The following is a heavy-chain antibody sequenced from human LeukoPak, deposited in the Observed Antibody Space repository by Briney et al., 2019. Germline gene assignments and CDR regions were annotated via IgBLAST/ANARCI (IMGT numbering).Heavy chain of an antibody. CDR1: GYTFTSYA. CDR3: GRDPKLGIRGYTYGYIDY. V-gene: IGHV7-4-1*02. J-gene: IGHJ4*02. CDR2: INTNTGNP. D-gene: IGHD5-18*01. Sequence: GASVKVSCKPSGYTFTSYAISWVRQAPGQGLEWMGWINTNTGNPTYAQGFTGRYVFSLDTSVSTAYLEISGLKADDTAVYYCGRDPKLGIRGYTYGYIDYWGQGTLVTVSS.